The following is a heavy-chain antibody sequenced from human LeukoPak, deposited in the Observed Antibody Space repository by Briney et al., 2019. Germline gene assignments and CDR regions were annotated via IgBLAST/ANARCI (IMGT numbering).Heavy chain of an antibody. CDR2: MYYSGST. CDR1: GGSISNNNYY. D-gene: IGHD4-23*01. J-gene: IGHJ4*02. CDR3: ARETPHGGNSGGYYFDY. V-gene: IGHV4-39*07. Sequence: SETLSLTCTVSGGSISNNNYYWGWIRQPPGKGLEWIGTMYYSGSTYYNPSLESRVTISVDTSKNQFSLKLSSVTAADTAVYYCARETPHGGNSGGYYFDYWGQGTLVTVSS.